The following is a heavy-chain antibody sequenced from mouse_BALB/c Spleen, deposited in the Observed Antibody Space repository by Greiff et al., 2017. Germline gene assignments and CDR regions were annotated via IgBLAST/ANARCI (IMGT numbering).Heavy chain of an antibody. D-gene: IGHD5-1*01. V-gene: IGHV5-4*02. CDR1: GFTFSDYY. Sequence: EVNLVESGGGLVKPGGSLKLSCAASGFTFSDYYMYWVRQTPEKRLEWVATISDGGSYTYYPDSVKGRFTISRDNAKNNLYLQMSSLKSEDTAMYYCARGSTAFDYWGQGTTLTVSS. CDR3: ARGSTAFDY. J-gene: IGHJ2*01. CDR2: ISDGGSYT.